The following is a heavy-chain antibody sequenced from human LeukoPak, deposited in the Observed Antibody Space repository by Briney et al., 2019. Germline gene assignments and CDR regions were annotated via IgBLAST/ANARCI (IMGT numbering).Heavy chain of an antibody. CDR2: ISAYNGNT. Sequence: ASVKVSCKASGYTFTSYGISWVRQAPGQGLERMGWISAYNGNTNYAQKLQGRVTMTTDTSTSTAYMELRSLRSDDTAVYYCARDRVGASTFDYWGQGTLVTVSS. CDR3: ARDRVGASTFDY. D-gene: IGHD1-26*01. V-gene: IGHV1-18*01. J-gene: IGHJ4*02. CDR1: GYTFTSYG.